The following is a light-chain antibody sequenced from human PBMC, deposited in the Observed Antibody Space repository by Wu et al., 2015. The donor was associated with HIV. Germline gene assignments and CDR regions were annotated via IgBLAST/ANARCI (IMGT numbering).Light chain of an antibody. CDR3: QHYQT. CDR1: QSVSSSY. J-gene: IGKJ1*01. V-gene: IGKV3-20*01. CDR2: GAS. Sequence: EIVLTQSPDTLSLSPGERATLSCRASQSVSSSYLAWYQQKPGQPPRLLIYGASSRATGIPDRFSGSGSGTDFTLSISRLEPEDFAVYYCQHYQTFGQGTKVEIK.